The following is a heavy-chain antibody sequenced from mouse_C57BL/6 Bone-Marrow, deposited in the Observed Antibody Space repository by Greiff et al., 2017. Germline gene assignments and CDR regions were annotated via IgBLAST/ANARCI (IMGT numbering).Heavy chain of an antibody. J-gene: IGHJ1*03. CDR3: TTSSWYFDV. CDR1: GFTFSDAW. V-gene: IGHV6-6*01. CDR2: IRNKANNHAT. D-gene: IGHD1-1*01. Sequence: EVKVVESGGGLVQPGGSMKLSCAASGFTFSDAWMDWVRQSPEKGLELVAEIRNKANNHATYYAESVKGRFTISRDDSKSSVYLQMNSLRAEDTGIYYCTTSSWYFDVWGTGTTVTGSS.